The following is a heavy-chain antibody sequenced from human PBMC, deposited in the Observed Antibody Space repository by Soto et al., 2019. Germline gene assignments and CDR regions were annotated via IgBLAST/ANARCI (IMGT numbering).Heavy chain of an antibody. Sequence: ETLSLTCTVSGGSVSSGSYYWSWIRQPPGKGLEWIGDINYSGSTKYNPCLKRRVEISGDTSKNQFDLKMRSVNAADTAVYYCAWGFTVFFFSYSYSAYFGMLSLPTVFSLWIFASESLSLTCSVSCVSISSYYW. V-gene: IGHV4-61*01. CDR1: GGSVSSGSYY. J-gene: IGHJ4*01. CDR2: INYSGST. CDR3: AWGFTVFFFSYSYSAYFGMLSLPTVFSLWIFASESLSLTCSVSCVSISSYY. D-gene: IGHD2-21*01.